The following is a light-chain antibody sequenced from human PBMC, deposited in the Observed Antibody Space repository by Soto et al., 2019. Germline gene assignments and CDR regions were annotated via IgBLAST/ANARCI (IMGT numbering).Light chain of an antibody. CDR3: AAWDDSLSGVV. Sequence: QSVLTQTPSVSAAPRQRVTISCSGSSSNIGSNYVYWYQQLPGTAPKLLIYSNNQRPSGVPDRFSGSKSGTSASLAISGLRSEDEADYYCAAWDDSLSGVVFGGGTKLTVL. J-gene: IGLJ2*01. CDR1: SSNIGSNY. V-gene: IGLV1-47*02. CDR2: SNN.